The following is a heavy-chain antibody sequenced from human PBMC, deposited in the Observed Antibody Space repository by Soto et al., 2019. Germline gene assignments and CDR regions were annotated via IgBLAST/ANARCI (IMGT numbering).Heavy chain of an antibody. CDR2: ISYDGSNK. CDR3: AKRNDVYPGSPPIYFYYGRDV. V-gene: IGHV3-30*18. Sequence: GGSLRLSCAASGFTFRSYGMHWVRQAPGKGLEWVAVISYDGSNKHYADSVKGRFTISRDNSKNTLYLQMNSLRAEDTAVYYCAKRNDVYPGSPPIYFYYGRDVWGKGTTVTVSS. J-gene: IGHJ6*04. D-gene: IGHD1-1*01. CDR1: GFTFRSYG.